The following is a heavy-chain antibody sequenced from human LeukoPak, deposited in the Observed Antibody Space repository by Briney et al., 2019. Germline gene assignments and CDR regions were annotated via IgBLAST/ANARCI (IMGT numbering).Heavy chain of an antibody. J-gene: IGHJ4*02. Sequence: GGSLRLSSAASGFTFTNYAMNCVRQAPGKGLQWFSAISGSGGSSSYADSVRGRFTISRDNSNNMLYLQMNSLSAEDTAVYYCAKPLRDAGSFNYPYFDFWGQGTLVTVSS. CDR1: GFTFTNYA. V-gene: IGHV3-23*01. D-gene: IGHD5-24*01. CDR3: AKPLRDAGSFNYPYFDF. CDR2: ISGSGGSS.